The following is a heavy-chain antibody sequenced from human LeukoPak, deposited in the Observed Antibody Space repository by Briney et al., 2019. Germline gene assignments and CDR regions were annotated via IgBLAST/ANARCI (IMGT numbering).Heavy chain of an antibody. CDR1: GFTFSSYP. CDR3: ATSSGWYPKYFDY. D-gene: IGHD6-19*01. CDR2: ISGSGGDT. V-gene: IGHV3-23*01. J-gene: IGHJ4*02. Sequence: PGGSLRLSCAASGFTFSSYPMSWVRQAPGKGLEWVSAISGSGGDTYYADSVKGRFTISRDNSKNTLHLQMNSLRAEDTALYYCATSSGWYPKYFDYWGQGTLVTVSS.